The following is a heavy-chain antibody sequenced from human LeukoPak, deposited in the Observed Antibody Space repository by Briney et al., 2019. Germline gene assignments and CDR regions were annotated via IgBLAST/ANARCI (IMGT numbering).Heavy chain of an antibody. CDR3: ARGRFDY. CDR2: INHSGST. J-gene: IGHJ4*02. V-gene: IGHV4-34*01. CDR1: GGSFSGYY. Sequence: SETLSLTCAVYGGSFSGYYWSCIRQPRGKGLEWIGEINHSGSTNYNPSLKSRVTISVDTSKNQFSLKLSSVTAADTAVYYCARGRFDYWGQGTLVTVSS.